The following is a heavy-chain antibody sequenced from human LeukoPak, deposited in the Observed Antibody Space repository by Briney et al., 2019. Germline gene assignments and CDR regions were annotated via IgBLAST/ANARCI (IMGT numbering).Heavy chain of an antibody. J-gene: IGHJ3*02. V-gene: IGHV5-51*01. CDR2: IYPGDSDA. CDR3: ARQGRIVVVTTTHDAFDM. CDR1: GYSFTTYW. D-gene: IGHD2-21*02. Sequence: GESLQISCKGSGYSFTTYWIGWVRQMPGKGLEWLGIIYPGDSDARYSPSLQGQVTISVDKSISTAYLQWSSLKASDTAMYYCARQGRIVVVTTTHDAFDMWGQGTMVTVSS.